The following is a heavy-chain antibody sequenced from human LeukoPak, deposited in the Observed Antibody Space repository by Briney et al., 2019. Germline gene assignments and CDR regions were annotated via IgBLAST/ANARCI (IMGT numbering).Heavy chain of an antibody. CDR2: IYYSEST. Sequence: PSETLSLTCTVSGGSISSYYWSWIRQPPGKGLEWIGYIYYSESTNYNPSLKSRVTISVDTSKNQFSLKLSSVTAADTAVYYCARVAVYDYGDYPWFDPWGQGTLVTVSS. D-gene: IGHD4-17*01. J-gene: IGHJ5*02. CDR3: ARVAVYDYGDYPWFDP. V-gene: IGHV4-59*01. CDR1: GGSISSYY.